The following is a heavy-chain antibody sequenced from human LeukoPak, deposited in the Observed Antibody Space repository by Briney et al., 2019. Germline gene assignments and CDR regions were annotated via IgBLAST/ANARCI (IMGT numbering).Heavy chain of an antibody. D-gene: IGHD2-2*01. V-gene: IGHV1-24*01. CDR3: AREWKYCGATSCGYYFGY. CDR1: GYTLTELS. J-gene: IGHJ4*02. Sequence: ASVKVSCKVSGYTLTELSMHWVRQAPGKGLEWMGGFDPEDGETIYAQKFQGRVTMTTDTSTSTAYMELRSLRSDDTAVYYCAREWKYCGATSCGYYFGYWGQGTLVTVSS. CDR2: FDPEDGET.